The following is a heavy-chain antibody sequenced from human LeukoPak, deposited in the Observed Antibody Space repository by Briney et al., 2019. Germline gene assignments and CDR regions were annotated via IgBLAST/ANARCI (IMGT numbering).Heavy chain of an antibody. CDR2: INPNSGGT. CDR1: GYTFTGYY. CDR3: ARSRSRDCSSTSCYSYGLDY. Sequence: GASVKVSCKASGYTFTGYYMHWVRQAPGQGLEWVGWINPNSGGTNYAQKFQGRVTMTRDTSISTAYMELSRLRSDDTAVYYCARSRSRDCSSTSCYSYGLDYWGQGTLVTVSS. J-gene: IGHJ4*02. D-gene: IGHD2-2*01. V-gene: IGHV1-2*02.